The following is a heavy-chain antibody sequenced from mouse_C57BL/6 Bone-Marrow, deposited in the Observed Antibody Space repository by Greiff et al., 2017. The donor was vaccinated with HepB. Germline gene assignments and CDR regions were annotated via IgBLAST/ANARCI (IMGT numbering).Heavy chain of an antibody. CDR2: IYPGDGDT. Sequence: VKLQQSGPELVKPGASVKISCKASGYAFSSSWMNWVKQRPGKGLEWIGRIYPGDGDTNYNGKFKGKATLTADKSSSTAYMQLSSLTSEDSAVYFCARYHYNYFDYWGQGTTLTVSS. CDR3: ARYHYNYFDY. D-gene: IGHD2-12*01. V-gene: IGHV1-82*01. J-gene: IGHJ2*01. CDR1: GYAFSSSW.